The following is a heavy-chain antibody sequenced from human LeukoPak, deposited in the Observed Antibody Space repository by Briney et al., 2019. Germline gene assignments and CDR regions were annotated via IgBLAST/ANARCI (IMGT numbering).Heavy chain of an antibody. CDR1: GGTFSSYA. D-gene: IGHD6-13*01. V-gene: IGHV1-69*04. J-gene: IGHJ4*02. CDR2: IIPILGIA. Sequence: ASVKVSCKASGGTFSSYAISWVRQAPGQGLEWMGRIIPILGIANYAQKFQGRVTITADKSTSTAYMELSSLRSEDTAVYYCARDTGGSSSWYPPDYWAQGTLVTVSS. CDR3: ARDTGGSSSWYPPDY.